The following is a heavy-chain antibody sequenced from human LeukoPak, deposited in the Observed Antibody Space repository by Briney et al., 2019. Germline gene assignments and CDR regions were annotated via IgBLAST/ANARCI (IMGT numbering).Heavy chain of an antibody. Sequence: KPSETLSLTRTVSGGSISSSSYYWGWIRQPPGKGLEWIGSIYYSGSTYYNPSLKSRVTISVDTSKNQFSLKLSSVTAADTAVYYCARQPLGSGWTGAFDIWGQGTMVTVSS. V-gene: IGHV4-39*01. CDR3: ARQPLGSGWTGAFDI. CDR1: GGSISSSSYY. CDR2: IYYSGST. J-gene: IGHJ3*02. D-gene: IGHD6-19*01.